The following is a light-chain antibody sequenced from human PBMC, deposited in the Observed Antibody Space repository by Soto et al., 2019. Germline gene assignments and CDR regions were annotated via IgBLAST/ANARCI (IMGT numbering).Light chain of an antibody. CDR2: GAS. J-gene: IGKJ1*01. CDR3: QQYSRAPLT. Sequence: EIVLTQSPATLSLSPGERATLSCRASQSVTDNYLAWYQQKPGQAPRLVISGASSRTSGIPDRFSASGSGTDFTLTISRLEPEDFAVCYCQQYSRAPLTFGQGTKVDI. V-gene: IGKV3-20*01. CDR1: QSVTDNY.